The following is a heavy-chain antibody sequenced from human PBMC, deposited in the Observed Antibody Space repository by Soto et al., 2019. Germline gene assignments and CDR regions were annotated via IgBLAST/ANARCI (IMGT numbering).Heavy chain of an antibody. J-gene: IGHJ6*04. V-gene: IGHV3-23*01. CDR1: GFTFSSYA. CDR2: ISGSGGST. Sequence: EVQLLESGGGLVQPGGSLRLSCAASGFTFSSYAMSWVRQAPGKGLEWVSAISGSGGSTYYADSVKGRFTISRDNSKNTLFLQMNSLGAEDRAVYYWAKVSSRRVYYDSSGYYYYGLDVWGKGTTVTVSS. CDR3: AKVSSRRVYYDSSGYYYYGLDV. D-gene: IGHD3-22*01.